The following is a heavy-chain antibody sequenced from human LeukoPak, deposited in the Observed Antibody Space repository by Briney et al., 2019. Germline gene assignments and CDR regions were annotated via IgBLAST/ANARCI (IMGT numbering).Heavy chain of an antibody. J-gene: IGHJ4*02. CDR3: TTDPGYSSGWYVY. D-gene: IGHD6-19*01. CDR1: GFTFSNAW. Sequence: GGALRLSCAAPGFTFSNAWVSWVRQAPGKGLEWVGRIKSKTDGGTTDYAAPVKGRFTISRDDSKNTLYLQMNSLKTEDTAVYYCTTDPGYSSGWYVYWGQGTLVTVSS. CDR2: IKSKTDGGTT. V-gene: IGHV3-15*01.